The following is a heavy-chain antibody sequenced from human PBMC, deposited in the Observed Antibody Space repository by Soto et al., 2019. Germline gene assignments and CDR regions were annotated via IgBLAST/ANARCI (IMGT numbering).Heavy chain of an antibody. D-gene: IGHD2-8*01. Sequence: QVQLQESGPGLVKPSETLSLTCTVSSDSISTEKWWSWVRQPPGKGLEWIGEIYHSGSSHYSPSLKSRATIPLDRSKNQFSVRWGSGTAGDPPVYYCGKGGGHFSAGLCYAFEVWGKGTMVAVSS. J-gene: IGHJ3*01. CDR3: GKGGGHFSAGLCYAFEV. V-gene: IGHV4-4*02. CDR2: IYHSGSS. CDR1: SDSISTEKW.